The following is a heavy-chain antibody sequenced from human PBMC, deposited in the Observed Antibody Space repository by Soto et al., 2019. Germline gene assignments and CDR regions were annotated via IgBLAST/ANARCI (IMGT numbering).Heavy chain of an antibody. Sequence: SETLSLTCNVSGGSISNYYWTWVRQSPEKGLEWIGYMYYNGNINYNPSLKSRVTISIDTSKNQFSLTLRSVTAADTAVYYCASGGNWFDYWGQGTLVTVSS. CDR1: GGSISNYY. J-gene: IGHJ5*01. D-gene: IGHD3-16*01. CDR3: ASGGNWFDY. V-gene: IGHV4-59*01. CDR2: MYYNGNI.